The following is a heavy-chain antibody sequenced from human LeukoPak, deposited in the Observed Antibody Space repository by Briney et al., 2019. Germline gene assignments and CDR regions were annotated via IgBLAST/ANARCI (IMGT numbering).Heavy chain of an antibody. Sequence: ASVKVSCKASGGTFSSYAISWVRQAPGQGLEWMGGIIPIFGTANYAQKFQGRVTITADESTSTAYMELSSLRSEDTAMYYCARDPYYYDSSDYDYWGQGTLVTVSS. CDR1: GGTFSSYA. J-gene: IGHJ4*02. D-gene: IGHD3-22*01. CDR2: IIPIFGTA. V-gene: IGHV1-69*13. CDR3: ARDPYYYDSSDYDY.